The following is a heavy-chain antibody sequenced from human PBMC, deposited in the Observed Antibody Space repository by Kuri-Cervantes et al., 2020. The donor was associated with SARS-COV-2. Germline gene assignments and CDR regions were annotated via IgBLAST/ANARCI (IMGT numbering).Heavy chain of an antibody. D-gene: IGHD2-15*01. J-gene: IGHJ6*02. CDR2: IYPGDSDT. CDR3: ARLPPNCSGGSCYDGYYYYGMDV. CDR1: GYSFTSYW. Sequence: KVSCKGSGYSFTSYWIGWVRQMPGKGLEWMGIIYPGDSDTRYSPSFQGQVTVSADKSISTAYLQWSSLKASDTAMYYCARLPPNCSGGSCYDGYYYYGMDVWGQGTTVTVPS. V-gene: IGHV5-51*01.